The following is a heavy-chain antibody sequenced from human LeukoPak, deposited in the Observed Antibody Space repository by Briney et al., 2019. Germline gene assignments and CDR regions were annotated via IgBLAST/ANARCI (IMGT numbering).Heavy chain of an antibody. CDR3: AKGGGYEAQYYYYMDV. D-gene: IGHD5-12*01. V-gene: IGHV3-21*01. CDR1: GFTFSSYS. Sequence: GGSLRLSCAASGFTFSSYSMNWVRQAPGKGLEWVSSISGSSSYIYYADSVKGRFTISRDNSKNTLYLHVNSLRPEDTAVYYCAKGGGYEAQYYYYMDVWGKGTTVTISS. J-gene: IGHJ6*03. CDR2: ISGSSSYI.